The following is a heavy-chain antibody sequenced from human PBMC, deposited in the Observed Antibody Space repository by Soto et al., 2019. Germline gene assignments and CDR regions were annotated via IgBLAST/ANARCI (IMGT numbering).Heavy chain of an antibody. V-gene: IGHV4-30-2*01. D-gene: IGHD3-10*01. CDR1: GGSISSGGYS. CDR2: IYHSGST. Sequence: SETLSLTCAVSGGSISSGGYSWSWIRQPPGKGLEWIGYIYHSGSTYYNPSLKGRVTISVDRSKNQFSLKLSSLPAADTAVYYCARGGGTMVRGVMRYYYYGMDVWGQGTTVTVSS. J-gene: IGHJ6*02. CDR3: ARGGGTMVRGVMRYYYYGMDV.